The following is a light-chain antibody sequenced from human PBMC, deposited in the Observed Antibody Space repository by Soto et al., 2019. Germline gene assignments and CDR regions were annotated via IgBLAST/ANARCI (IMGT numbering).Light chain of an antibody. CDR2: EVS. V-gene: IGLV2-14*01. CDR3: ISYTSTSTL. CDR1: SNDVGAYKY. Sequence: QSALTQPASGSGSPGQSITISCTGTSNDVGAYKYVSWYPQLPGKAPKLMIYEVSNRPSGVSDRFSGSKSGNTASLTISGLEAEDEADYYCISYTSTSTLFGGGTTLTVL. J-gene: IGLJ3*02.